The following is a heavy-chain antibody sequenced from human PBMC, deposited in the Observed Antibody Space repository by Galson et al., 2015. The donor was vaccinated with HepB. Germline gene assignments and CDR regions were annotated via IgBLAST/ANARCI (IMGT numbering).Heavy chain of an antibody. CDR2: ISSKAYGVTT. CDR3: TRIKFVSFYYMDV. V-gene: IGHV3-49*03. D-gene: IGHD3-10*01. Sequence: SLRLSCAGSGFTFDDYAMSWFRQAPGKGLEWVGLISSKAYGVTTGYAASVKGRFALSRDDSKSIAYLQTNSLKTEDTAVYYCTRIKFVSFYYMDVWGKGTTVTVSS. CDR1: GFTFDDYA. J-gene: IGHJ6*03.